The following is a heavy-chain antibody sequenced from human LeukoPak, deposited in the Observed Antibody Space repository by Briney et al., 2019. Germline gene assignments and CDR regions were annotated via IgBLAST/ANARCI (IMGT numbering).Heavy chain of an antibody. V-gene: IGHV3-48*03. CDR2: IRSSGDTI. CDR3: VRGQSILWWRGGY. D-gene: IGHD2-21*01. Sequence: PGGSLRLSCAASGFTFSSYEMNWVRQAPGKGLEWVSYIRSSGDTIYYADSVKGRFTISRDNAKNSLYLRMNSLRAEDTAVYYCVRGQSILWWRGGYWGQGTLVTVSS. J-gene: IGHJ4*02. CDR1: GFTFSSYE.